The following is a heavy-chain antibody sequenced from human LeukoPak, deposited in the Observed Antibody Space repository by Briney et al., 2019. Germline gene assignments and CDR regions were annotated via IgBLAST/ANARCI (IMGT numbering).Heavy chain of an antibody. D-gene: IGHD1-14*01. CDR2: INRSGST. J-gene: IGHJ6*02. CDR1: GGSFSGYY. Sequence: SETLSLTCAVYGGSFSGYYWSWIRQPPGKGLEWIGEINRSGSTNYNPSLKSRVTISVDTSKNQFSLKLSSVTAADTAVYYCARGGPEDGPEYYYYYGMDVWGQGTTVTVSS. V-gene: IGHV4-34*01. CDR3: ARGGPEDGPEYYYYYGMDV.